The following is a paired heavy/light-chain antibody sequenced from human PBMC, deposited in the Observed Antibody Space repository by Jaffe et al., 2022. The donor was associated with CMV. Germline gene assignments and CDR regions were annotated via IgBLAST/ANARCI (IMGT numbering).Light chain of an antibody. CDR3: QQYDNWPRT. CDR2: GAS. CDR1: QSITNN. V-gene: IGKV3-15*01. Sequence: VMTQSPVTLSVSPGERATLSCRASQSITNNLAWYQQKPGQAPRLLIYGASTRATGIPARFSGSGSGTDFTLTIDSLQSEDFAIYYCQQYDNWPRTFGPGTKVDIK. J-gene: IGKJ3*01.
Heavy chain of an antibody. CDR2: ISGSSSKM. CDR3: AKESLKGPNYYHYYIDV. V-gene: IGHV3-23*04. CDR1: GFAFGSYT. D-gene: IGHD3-10*01. J-gene: IGHJ6*03. Sequence: EVQLVESGGGLVQPGGSLRLSCAASGFAFGSYTMSWVRQAPGKGLEWVSVISGSSSKMYFADSVKGRFTISRDNSKNTLFLQMNSLRAEDTAVYYCAKESLKGPNYYHYYIDVWGKGTTVTVSS.